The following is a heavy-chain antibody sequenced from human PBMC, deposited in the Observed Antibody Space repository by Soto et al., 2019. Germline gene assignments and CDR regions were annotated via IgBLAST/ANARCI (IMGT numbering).Heavy chain of an antibody. D-gene: IGHD4-17*01. J-gene: IGHJ4*02. CDR3: AREPSMTTVTKFDY. V-gene: IGHV4-30-4*01. CDR2: IYYSGST. Sequence: PSETLSLTCTVSGGSISSGDYYWSWIRQPPGKGLEWIGYIYYSGSTYYNPSLKSRVTISVDTSKNQFSLKLSSVTAADTAVYYCAREPSMTTVTKFDYWGQGTLVTVSS. CDR1: GGSISSGDYY.